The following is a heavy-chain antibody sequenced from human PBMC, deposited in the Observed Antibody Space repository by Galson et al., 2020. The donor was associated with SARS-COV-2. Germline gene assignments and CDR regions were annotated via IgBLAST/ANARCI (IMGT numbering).Heavy chain of an antibody. CDR3: ARGGNWHKY. D-gene: IGHD1-20*01. CDR1: GFTLSTYW. CDR2: IKQDGSEK. V-gene: IGHV3-7*01. J-gene: IGHJ4*02. Sequence: GGSLRLSCAATGFTLSTYWMSWVRQAPGEGLEWVANIKQDGSEKYYVDSVKGRFTISRDNAKNSLYLQMNSLRGEDTAVYYCARGGNWHKYWGQGTLVTVSS.